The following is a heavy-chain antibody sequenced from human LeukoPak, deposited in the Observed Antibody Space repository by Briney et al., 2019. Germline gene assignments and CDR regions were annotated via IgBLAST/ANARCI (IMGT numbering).Heavy chain of an antibody. CDR2: LYSDGNT. Sequence: GGSLRLSCAASGFTVITNDMTWVRQAPGKGLEWVAVLYSDGNTKYADSVQGRFTISRDNSKNPLYLEMNSLSPDDTAVYYCARGVEPLAANTLAYWGEGTLVTVSS. CDR3: ARGVEPLAANTLAY. CDR1: GFTVITND. V-gene: IGHV3-53*01. D-gene: IGHD1-14*01. J-gene: IGHJ4*02.